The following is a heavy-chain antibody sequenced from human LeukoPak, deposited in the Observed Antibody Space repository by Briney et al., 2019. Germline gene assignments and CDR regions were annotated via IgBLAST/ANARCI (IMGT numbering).Heavy chain of an antibody. D-gene: IGHD1-1*01. V-gene: IGHV5-51*01. J-gene: IGHJ4*02. CDR3: ARQVVGTSYFDY. CDR2: VYPGDSDT. CDR1: GFNFTSYW. Sequence: RGESLKISCKGSGFNFTSYWIGWVRQMPGKGLEWMGIVYPGDSDTRYSPSFQGQVTISDDKSIRTAYLQWDSLRASDTAIYYCARQVVGTSYFDYWGQGTLVTVSS.